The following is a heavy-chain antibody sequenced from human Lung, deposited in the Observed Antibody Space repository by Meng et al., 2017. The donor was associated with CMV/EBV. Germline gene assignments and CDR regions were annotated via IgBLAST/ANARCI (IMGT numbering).Heavy chain of an antibody. J-gene: IGHJ4*02. V-gene: IGHV3-74*01. CDR3: ARDHYYDSSGRDY. CDR1: GFTFSSYW. Sequence: GGSLGLXCAASGFTFSSYWMHWVRQAPGKGLVWVSRINSDGSSTSYADSVKGRFTISRDNAKNTLYLQMNSLRGEDTAVYYCARDHYYDSSGRDYGGQGTXVTVSS. CDR2: INSDGSST. D-gene: IGHD3-22*01.